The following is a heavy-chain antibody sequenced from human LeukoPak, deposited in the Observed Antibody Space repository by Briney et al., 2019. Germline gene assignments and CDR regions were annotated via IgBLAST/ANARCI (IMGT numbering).Heavy chain of an antibody. CDR3: ARVGERASRYFDY. CDR1: GGSISSYY. V-gene: IGHV4-59*01. J-gene: IGHJ4*02. CDR2: IYYSGST. D-gene: IGHD6-6*01. Sequence: SETLSLTCTVSGGSISSYYWSWIRQPPGKGLEWMGYIYYSGSTNYTTSVKSRVTISVDKSKNPFSLKLSSVTAADTAVYYCARVGERASRYFDYWGQGTLVTASS.